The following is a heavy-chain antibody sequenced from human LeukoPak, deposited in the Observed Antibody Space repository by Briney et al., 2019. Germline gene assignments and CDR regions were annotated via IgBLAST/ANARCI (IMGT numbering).Heavy chain of an antibody. Sequence: ASVKVSCKASGYTFTSYAMHWVRQAPGQRLECMGWINAGNGNTEYSQKFQGRVTITRDTSASTAYMELSSLRSEDTAVYYCARDYYDSGSYLFDYWGQGTLVTVSS. J-gene: IGHJ4*02. CDR3: ARDYYDSGSYLFDY. V-gene: IGHV1-3*01. D-gene: IGHD3-10*01. CDR2: INAGNGNT. CDR1: GYTFTSYA.